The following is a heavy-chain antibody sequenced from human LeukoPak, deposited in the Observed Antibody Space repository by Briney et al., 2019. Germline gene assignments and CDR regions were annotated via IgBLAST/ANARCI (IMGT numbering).Heavy chain of an antibody. D-gene: IGHD3-22*01. Sequence: GRSLRLSCAASGFTFSSYAMQWVRQAPGKGLEWVAVISYDGSNKYYADSVKGRFTISRDNSKNTLYLQMNSLRAEDTAVYYCARDKDGVITRYFDYWGQGTLVTVSS. J-gene: IGHJ4*02. CDR3: ARDKDGVITRYFDY. CDR2: ISYDGSNK. CDR1: GFTFSSYA. V-gene: IGHV3-30-3*01.